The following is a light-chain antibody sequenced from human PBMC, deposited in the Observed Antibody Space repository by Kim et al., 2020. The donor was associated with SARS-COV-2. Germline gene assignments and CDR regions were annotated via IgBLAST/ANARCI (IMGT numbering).Light chain of an antibody. CDR1: QGIGSTF. Sequence: ASVGDRVTITCRASQGIGSTFLAWYQQKPGKAPNLLIYAASTLQSGVPSRFSGSGSGTDFTLTISSLQPEDFATYYCQEFNSYPYSFGQGTKLDIK. CDR3: QEFNSYPYS. V-gene: IGKV1-9*01. CDR2: AAS. J-gene: IGKJ2*03.